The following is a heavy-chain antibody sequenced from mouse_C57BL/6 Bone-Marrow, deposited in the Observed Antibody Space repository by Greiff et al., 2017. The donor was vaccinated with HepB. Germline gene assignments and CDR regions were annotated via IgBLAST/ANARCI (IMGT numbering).Heavy chain of an antibody. CDR3: ARNPSNGNPYYFDY. CDR1: GFSLTSYA. D-gene: IGHD2-1*01. CDR2: IWTGGGT. V-gene: IGHV2-9-1*01. Sequence: VQVVESGPGLVAPSQSLSITCTVSGFSLTSYAISWVRQPPGKGLEWLGVIWTGGGTNYNSALKSRLSISKDNSKSQVFLKMNSLQTDDTARYYCARNPSNGNPYYFDYWGQGTTLTVSS. J-gene: IGHJ2*01.